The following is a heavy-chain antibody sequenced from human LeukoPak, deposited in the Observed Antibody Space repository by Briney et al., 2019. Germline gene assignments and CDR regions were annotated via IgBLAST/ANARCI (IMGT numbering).Heavy chain of an antibody. D-gene: IGHD1-26*01. CDR2: MNPNSGNT. Sequence: ASVKVSCKTSGYTFNSYDINWVRQATGQGLEWMGWMNPNSGNTGYAQKFQGRVTMTRNTSISTAYMELSSLRSEDTAVYYCARGAEWELLDFDYWGQGTLVTVSS. CDR1: GYTFNSYD. CDR3: ARGAEWELLDFDY. J-gene: IGHJ4*02. V-gene: IGHV1-8*02.